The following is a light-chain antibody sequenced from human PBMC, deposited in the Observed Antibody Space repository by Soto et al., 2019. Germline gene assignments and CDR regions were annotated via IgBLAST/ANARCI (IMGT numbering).Light chain of an antibody. V-gene: IGKV1-33*01. J-gene: IGKJ1*01. Sequence: DIQMNQSPSSLSASVGDRVTITCQATQGINYYLYWYQFKAGKAPKILIYDASNLETGVPSRFSGSGSGPDFTPTISSLQPEDLATDYCQQYESLPRTFGQQNQVDLK. CDR2: DAS. CDR3: QQYESLPRT. CDR1: QGINYY.